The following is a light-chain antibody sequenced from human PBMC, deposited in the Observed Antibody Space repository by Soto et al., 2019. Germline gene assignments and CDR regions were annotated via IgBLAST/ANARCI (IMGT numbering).Light chain of an antibody. Sequence: QFALTQPRSVSGSPGQSVTISCTGTSSDVGRYNYVSWYQHHPGKAPKLMIYDVSTRPSGVPDRFSGSKSGTTASLTISGLQAEDEADYYCCSYAGSPYVFGTGTKVTVL. CDR2: DVS. CDR3: CSYAGSPYV. CDR1: SSDVGRYNY. V-gene: IGLV2-11*01. J-gene: IGLJ1*01.